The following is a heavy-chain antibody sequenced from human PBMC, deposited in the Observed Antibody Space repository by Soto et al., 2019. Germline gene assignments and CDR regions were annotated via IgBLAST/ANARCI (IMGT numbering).Heavy chain of an antibody. D-gene: IGHD2-15*01. CDR3: ARDWDIVILSVPIPNYNYGMDV. Sequence: GGSLRLACEGSVFTFSAYAMNWVRQAPGKGLEWVSYISSRSDTLYYADSVKGRFTISRDNAKNSVYLQVNNLRDEDTAVYYCARDWDIVILSVPIPNYNYGMDVWGQGTTVTVSS. V-gene: IGHV3-48*02. CDR2: ISSRSDTL. J-gene: IGHJ6*02. CDR1: VFTFSAYA.